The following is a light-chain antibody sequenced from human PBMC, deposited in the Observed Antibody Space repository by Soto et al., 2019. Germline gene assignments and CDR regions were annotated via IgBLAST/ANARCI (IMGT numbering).Light chain of an antibody. J-gene: IGLJ2*01. V-gene: IGLV2-11*01. CDR3: CSYAASYTLV. CDR1: SSDVGGYNS. Sequence: QSALSQPRSVSGSPGQSVTISCSGTSSDVGGYNSVSWYQQVPGKAPKLMIDDVTKRPSGVPDRFSGSKSGNTASLTISGLQAEDEADYYCCSYAASYTLVFGGGTTLPVL. CDR2: DVT.